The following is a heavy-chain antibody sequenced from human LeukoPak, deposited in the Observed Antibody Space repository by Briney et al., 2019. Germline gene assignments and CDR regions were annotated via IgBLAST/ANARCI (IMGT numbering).Heavy chain of an antibody. J-gene: IGHJ3*02. Sequence: GGSLRLSCAASGFPFSHYAINWVRQAPGKGLEWVSTISASGGSIYYADSVKGRFTISRDNSKNTLSLQMNNLRGGDTATYYCAKGDGTSSGAFDIWGQGTMVTVSS. CDR3: AKGDGTSSGAFDI. CDR2: ISASGGSI. V-gene: IGHV3-23*01. CDR1: GFPFSHYA. D-gene: IGHD6-6*01.